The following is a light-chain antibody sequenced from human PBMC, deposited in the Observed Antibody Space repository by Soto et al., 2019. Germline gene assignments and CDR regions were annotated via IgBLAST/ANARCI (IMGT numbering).Light chain of an antibody. Sequence: QSALTQPASVSGSPGQSITISCTGTSRDVGGYNYVSWYQQHPGKATKVMIYDVSKRPSGVSNRISGSKSGNTASLTISGLQAEDEADYYCSSYTSSNTLYVFGSVTKLTVL. CDR3: SSYTSSNTLYV. CDR1: SRDVGGYNY. V-gene: IGLV2-14*01. J-gene: IGLJ1*01. CDR2: DVS.